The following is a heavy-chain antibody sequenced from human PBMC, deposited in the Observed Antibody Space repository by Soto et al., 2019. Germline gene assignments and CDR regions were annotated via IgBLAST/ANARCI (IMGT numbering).Heavy chain of an antibody. J-gene: IGHJ5*02. CDR2: IYYSGST. CDR3: AREREGPNWFDP. V-gene: IGHV4-39*02. CDR1: GGSISSSSYY. Sequence: PSETLSLTCTVSGGSISSSSYYWGWIRQPPGKGLEWIGSIYYSGSTYYNPSLKSRVTISVDTSKNQFSLKLSSVTAADTAVYYCAREREGPNWFDPWGQGTLVTVSS.